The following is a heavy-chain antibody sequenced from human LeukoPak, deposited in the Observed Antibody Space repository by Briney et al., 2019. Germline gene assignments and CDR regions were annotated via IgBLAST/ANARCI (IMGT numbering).Heavy chain of an antibody. Sequence: PGGSLRLSCAASGFTFSSYGMHWVRQAPGKGLEWVAYIRYDGSKEYHADSVKGRFIISRDNSKKILYLQMNSLRAEDTAVYYCAKNSGSYWSFEYWGQGTLVTVSS. CDR2: IRYDGSKE. V-gene: IGHV3-30*02. D-gene: IGHD1-26*01. CDR1: GFTFSSYG. CDR3: AKNSGSYWSFEY. J-gene: IGHJ4*02.